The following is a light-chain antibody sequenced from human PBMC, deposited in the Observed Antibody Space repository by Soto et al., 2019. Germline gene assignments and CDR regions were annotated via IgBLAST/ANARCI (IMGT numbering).Light chain of an antibody. Sequence: IQLPRSPSSLAASVLASNTITCRTSQGISNYLAWYQQKSGEVPKXLIYLASTLRSGVQSRFSGSRPGTDFTLTIRSLQPEDVAIYYCQKYNSAPLFGGGTKVDIK. CDR1: QGISNY. CDR2: LAS. J-gene: IGKJ4*01. V-gene: IGKV1-27*01. CDR3: QKYNSAPL.